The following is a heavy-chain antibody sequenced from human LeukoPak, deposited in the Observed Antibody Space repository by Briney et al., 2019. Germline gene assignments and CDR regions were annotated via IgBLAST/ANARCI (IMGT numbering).Heavy chain of an antibody. J-gene: IGHJ4*02. D-gene: IGHD6-6*01. Sequence: GGSLRLSCAASGFTFSSSGMNWVRQAPGKGLEWVSYITSSSSTIYYADSVKGRFTISRDNAKNSLYLQMNSLRDEDTAVYYCAREYSSSSGSVSDYWGQGTLVTVSS. CDR1: GFTFSSSG. CDR3: AREYSSSSGSVSDY. V-gene: IGHV3-48*02. CDR2: ITSSSSTI.